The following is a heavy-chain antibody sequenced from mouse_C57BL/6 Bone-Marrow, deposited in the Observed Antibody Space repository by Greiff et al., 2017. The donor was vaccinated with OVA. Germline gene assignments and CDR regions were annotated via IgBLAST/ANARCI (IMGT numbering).Heavy chain of an antibody. Sequence: QVRLQQSGAELARPGASVKLSCKASGYTFTSYGISWVKQRTGQGLEWIGEIYPRSGNTYYNEKFKGKATLTADKSSSTAYMELRSLTSEDSAVYFCASGPYYDYDKDYWGQGTTLTVSS. CDR3: ASGPYYDYDKDY. V-gene: IGHV1-81*01. CDR2: IYPRSGNT. CDR1: GYTFTSYG. J-gene: IGHJ2*01. D-gene: IGHD2-4*01.